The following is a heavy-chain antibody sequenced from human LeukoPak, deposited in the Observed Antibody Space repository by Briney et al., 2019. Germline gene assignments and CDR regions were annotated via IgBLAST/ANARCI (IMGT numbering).Heavy chain of an antibody. Sequence: VASVKVSCKASGYTFTSYDINWVRQATGQGLEWMGWMNPNSGNTGYAQKFQGRVTMTRNTSISTAYMELSSLRSEDTAVYYCARAPRLNVWGSYRLRYYFDYWGQGTLVTVSS. D-gene: IGHD3-16*02. J-gene: IGHJ4*02. CDR2: MNPNSGNT. CDR1: GYTFTSYD. CDR3: ARAPRLNVWGSYRLRYYFDY. V-gene: IGHV1-8*01.